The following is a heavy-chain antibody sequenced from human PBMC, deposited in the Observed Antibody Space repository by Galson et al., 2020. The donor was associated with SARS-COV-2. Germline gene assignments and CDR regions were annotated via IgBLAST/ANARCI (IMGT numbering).Heavy chain of an antibody. CDR2: TSGSGGST. V-gene: IGHV3-23*01. J-gene: IGHJ4*02. CDR1: AFTFSSYA. CDR3: AAKRDPYDFWSGDYLY. D-gene: IGHD3-3*01. Sequence: PGGSLSLSCAASAFTFSSYALSWVRQAPGTGPEWVSATSGSGGSTYYADSVEGRFTISRDNSKITLYLQMISLRAEDTAVYYCAAKRDPYDFWSGDYLYCGQGTLVTVSS.